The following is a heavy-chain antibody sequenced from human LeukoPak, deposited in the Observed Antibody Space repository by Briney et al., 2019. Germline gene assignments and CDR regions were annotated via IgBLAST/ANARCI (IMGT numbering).Heavy chain of an antibody. CDR1: GYTFTSYD. D-gene: IGHD3-10*01. CDR2: MNPNSGNT. Sequence: ASVKVSCKASGYTFTSYDINWVRQATGQGLEWMGWMNPNSGNTGYAQKLQGRVTMTRNTSISTAYMELSSLRSEDTAVYYCAVVVRGVIRFDYWGQGTLVTVSS. CDR3: AVVVRGVIRFDY. V-gene: IGHV1-8*01. J-gene: IGHJ4*02.